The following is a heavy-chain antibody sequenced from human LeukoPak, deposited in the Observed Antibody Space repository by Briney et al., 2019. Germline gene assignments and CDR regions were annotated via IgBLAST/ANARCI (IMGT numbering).Heavy chain of an antibody. V-gene: IGHV3-21*01. D-gene: IGHD2-8*01. Sequence: PGGSLRLSCAASGFTFSSYSMNWVRQAPGKGLEWVSSISSSSSYIYYADSVKGRFTISRDNAKNSLYLQMNSLRAEDTAVYYCARRGIVLMVYPDYWGQGTLVTVSS. CDR1: GFTFSSYS. CDR2: ISSSSSYI. CDR3: ARRGIVLMVYPDY. J-gene: IGHJ4*02.